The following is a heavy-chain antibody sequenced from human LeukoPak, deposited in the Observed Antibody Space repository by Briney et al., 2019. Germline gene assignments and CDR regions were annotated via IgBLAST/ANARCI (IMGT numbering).Heavy chain of an antibody. CDR3: ARDQYYYYGMDV. Sequence: SETLSLTCTVSGGSISSYYWSWIRQPPGKGLEWIGYIYYSGSTNYNPPHKSRVTISVDTSKNQFSLKLSSVTAADTAVYYCARDQYYYYGMDVWGQGTTVTVSS. V-gene: IGHV4-59*01. CDR2: IYYSGST. CDR1: GGSISSYY. J-gene: IGHJ6*02.